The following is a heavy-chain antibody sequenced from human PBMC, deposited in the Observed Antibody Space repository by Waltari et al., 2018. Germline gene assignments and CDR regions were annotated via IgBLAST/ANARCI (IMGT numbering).Heavy chain of an antibody. CDR2: INPDRSSI. V-gene: IGHV3-7*01. CDR3: AGDRESR. Sequence: EVQLVESGGDWVQPGGSRRLSWPAFTLRDEGMSWVRQAPGKGLEWVAIINPDRSSIYYLDSVKGRFTISRDNAKKSLYLQMNSLRVEDTAVYYCAGDRESRWGQGTTVTVSS. J-gene: IGHJ6*02. CDR1: FTLRDEG.